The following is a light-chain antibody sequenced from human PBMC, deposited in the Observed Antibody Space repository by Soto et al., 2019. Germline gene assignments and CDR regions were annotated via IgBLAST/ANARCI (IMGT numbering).Light chain of an antibody. Sequence: DIQITQSPSSLSASVGDRVTITCRARQNINSYLNWYQQKPGKAPKLLIYAASSLQSGVPSRFSGSGSGTDFTLTVSSLQPEDFATYYCHQSYDIPTFGQGTKVDIK. J-gene: IGKJ1*01. CDR1: QNINSY. CDR3: HQSYDIPT. V-gene: IGKV1-39*01. CDR2: AAS.